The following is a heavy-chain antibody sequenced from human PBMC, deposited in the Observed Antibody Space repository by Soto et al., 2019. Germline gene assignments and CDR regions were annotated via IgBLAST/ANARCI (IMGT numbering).Heavy chain of an antibody. Sequence: SGPTLVNPTQTLTLTCTFSGFSLSTSGMCVSWTRQPPGKALEWLALIDWDDDKYYSTSLKTRLTISKDTSKNQVVLTMTNMDPVDTATYYCARTIIYDSSGYYYYYYGMDVWGQGTTVTVSS. J-gene: IGHJ6*02. V-gene: IGHV2-70*01. CDR2: IDWDDDK. CDR1: GFSLSTSGMC. D-gene: IGHD3-22*01. CDR3: ARTIIYDSSGYYYYYYGMDV.